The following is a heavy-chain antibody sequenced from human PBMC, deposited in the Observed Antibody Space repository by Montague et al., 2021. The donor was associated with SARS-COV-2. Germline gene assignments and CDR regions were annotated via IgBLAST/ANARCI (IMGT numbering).Heavy chain of an antibody. CDR2: VYYNGGT. CDR1: GGSTASHY. V-gene: IGHV4-59*08. J-gene: IGHJ3*01. D-gene: IGHD6-19*01. CDR3: ARGWAFDP. Sequence: SETLSLTCTVSGGSTASHYRNWIRRSPGKRPEWIGYVYYNGGTKYNPSLQSRVTISIDTSENQFSLRLNSVAAADTAVYFCARGWAFDPWGQGRLVTVSS.